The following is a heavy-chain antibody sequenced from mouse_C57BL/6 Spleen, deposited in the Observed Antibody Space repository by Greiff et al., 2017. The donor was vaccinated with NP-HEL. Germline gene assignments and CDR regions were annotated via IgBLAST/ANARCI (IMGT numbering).Heavy chain of an antibody. Sequence: VQLQQSGPELVKPGASVKISCKASGYTFTDYYMNWVKQSHGKSLEWIGDINPNNGGTSYNQKFKGKATLTVDKSSSTAYMELRSLTSEDSAVYYCAIGYDGYYYAMDYWGQGTSVTVSS. V-gene: IGHV1-26*01. CDR2: INPNNGGT. CDR1: GYTFTDYY. J-gene: IGHJ4*01. D-gene: IGHD2-2*01. CDR3: AIGYDGYYYAMDY.